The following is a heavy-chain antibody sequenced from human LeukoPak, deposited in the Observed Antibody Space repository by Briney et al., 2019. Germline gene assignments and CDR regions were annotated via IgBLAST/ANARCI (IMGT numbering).Heavy chain of an antibody. J-gene: IGHJ4*02. CDR1: GFTFSSYW. V-gene: IGHV3-74*01. CDR3: ATGMTTVTTFYFDY. CDR2: INSDGSST. D-gene: IGHD4-17*01. Sequence: PGGSLRLSCAASGFTFSSYWMHWVCQAPGKGLVWVSRINSDGSSTSYADSVKGRFTISRDNAKNTLYLQMNSLRAEDTSVYYCATGMTTVTTFYFDYWGQGTLVTVSS.